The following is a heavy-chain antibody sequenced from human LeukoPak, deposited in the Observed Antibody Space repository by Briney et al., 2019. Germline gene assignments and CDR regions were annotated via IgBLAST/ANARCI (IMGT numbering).Heavy chain of an antibody. CDR2: ISWNSGSI. CDR3: AKDPSDYPTSPDY. CDR1: GLTLEDYA. D-gene: IGHD4-17*01. V-gene: IGHV3-9*01. J-gene: IGHJ4*02. Sequence: GGSLRLSCAASGLTLEDYAMHWVRQAPGKGLEWVSGISWNSGSIGYADSVKGRFTISRDNAKNSLYLQMNSLRAEDTALYYCAKDPSDYPTSPDYWGQGTLVTVSS.